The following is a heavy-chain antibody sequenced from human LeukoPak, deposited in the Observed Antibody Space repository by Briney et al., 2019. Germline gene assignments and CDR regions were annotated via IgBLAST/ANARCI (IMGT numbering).Heavy chain of an antibody. J-gene: IGHJ4*02. CDR2: IYYSGST. CDR3: ARDYRVAAARSLDC. CDR1: GGSISSGGYY. V-gene: IGHV4-30-4*01. D-gene: IGHD6-13*01. Sequence: PSETLSLTCTVSGGSISSGGYYWNWIRQPPGKGLEWIGYIYYSGSTHYSPSLKSRVNMSVDTSKNQFSLKLSSVTAEDTAVYYCARDYRVAAARSLDCWGQGTLVTVSS.